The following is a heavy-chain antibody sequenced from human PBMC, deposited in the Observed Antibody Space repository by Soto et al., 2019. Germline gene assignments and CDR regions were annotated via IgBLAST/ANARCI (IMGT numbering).Heavy chain of an antibody. CDR1: GFTFSNAW. CDR3: TTDSTTYCGGDCYSWSDY. D-gene: IGHD2-21*02. J-gene: IGHJ4*02. Sequence: EVQLVESGGGLVKPGGSLRLSCAASGFTFSNAWMSWVRQAPGKGLEWVGGIKSKTDGGTTDYTAPVKGRFSISRDDSKNTLYLQMNSLKTEDTAVYYCTTDSTTYCGGDCYSWSDYWGQGTLVTVSS. CDR2: IKSKTDGGTT. V-gene: IGHV3-15*01.